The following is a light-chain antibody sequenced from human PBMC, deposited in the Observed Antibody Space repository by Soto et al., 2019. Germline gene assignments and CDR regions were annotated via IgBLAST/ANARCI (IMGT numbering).Light chain of an antibody. CDR2: GAS. V-gene: IGKV3-15*01. Sequence: EIVMTQSPATLSMSPGERATLSCRASQSVSSNLAWYQQKFGQAPRLLIYGASTSATGIPARFSGSGSGAEFTLTISSLQSEDFAVYYCQQYNKWPPAYTFGQGTKLEIK. J-gene: IGKJ2*01. CDR1: QSVSSN. CDR3: QQYNKWPPAYT.